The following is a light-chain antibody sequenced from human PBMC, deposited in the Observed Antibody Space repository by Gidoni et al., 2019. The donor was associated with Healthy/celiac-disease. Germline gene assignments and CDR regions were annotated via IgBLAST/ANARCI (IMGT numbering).Light chain of an antibody. CDR2: AAS. Sequence: IQIPHLPSSLSASVGDRVTITCRASQSISSYLNWYQQKPGKAPKLLIYAASSLQSGVPSRFSGSGSGTDFTLTISSLQPEDFATYYCQQSYSTPGAFGQGTKVEIK. J-gene: IGKJ1*01. V-gene: IGKV1-39*01. CDR1: QSISSY. CDR3: QQSYSTPGA.